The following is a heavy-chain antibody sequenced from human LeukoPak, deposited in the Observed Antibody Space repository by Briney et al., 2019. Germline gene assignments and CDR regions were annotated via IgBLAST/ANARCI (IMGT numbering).Heavy chain of an antibody. D-gene: IGHD1/OR15-1a*01. V-gene: IGHV4-59*01. CDR1: GTSTRSFY. CDR2: IYYTGTH. CDR3: AKSPSLGQQYFDS. J-gene: IGHJ4*02. Sequence: SETLPLTCTVSGTSTRSFYWSWIRQPPGKGLEWIGYIYYTGTHNYNPSLKSRVAMSVDTSQSQFSLKLNSVTPADTAVYFCAKSPSLGQQYFDSWGQGILVTVSS.